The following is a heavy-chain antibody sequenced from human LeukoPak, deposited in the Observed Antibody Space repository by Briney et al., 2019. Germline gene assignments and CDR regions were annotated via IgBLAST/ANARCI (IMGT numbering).Heavy chain of an antibody. D-gene: IGHD5-12*01. CDR2: ISAYNGNT. Sequence: GASVKVSCKASGYTFTSYGISWVRQATGQGLEWMGWISAYNGNTNYAQKLQGRVTMTTDTSTSTAYMELRSLRSDDTAVYYCARAYSGYDFYYYYMDVWGKGTTVTVSS. CDR1: GYTFTSYG. V-gene: IGHV1-18*01. J-gene: IGHJ6*03. CDR3: ARAYSGYDFYYYYMDV.